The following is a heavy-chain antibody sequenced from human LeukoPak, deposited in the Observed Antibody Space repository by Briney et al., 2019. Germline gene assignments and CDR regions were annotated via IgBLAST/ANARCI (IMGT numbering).Heavy chain of an antibody. Sequence: GGSLRLSCAASGFRFSNSWMYWVRQGPGKGPVWVSRMKTDGTRIEYADSVKGRFTISRDNAKNTLFLQMSSLRVEDTAVYYCARGAGHGGSYYPDWGQGTRVTVSS. CDR1: GFRFSNSW. CDR3: ARGAGHGGSYYPD. J-gene: IGHJ4*02. D-gene: IGHD3-10*01. CDR2: MKTDGTRI. V-gene: IGHV3-74*01.